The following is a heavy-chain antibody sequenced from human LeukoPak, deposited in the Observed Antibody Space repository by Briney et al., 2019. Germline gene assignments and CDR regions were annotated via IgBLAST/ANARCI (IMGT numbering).Heavy chain of an antibody. J-gene: IGHJ4*02. Sequence: GGSLRLSCAASGFTFSSYWMHWVRQAPGKGLVWVSRVNSDGSSTSYADSVKGRFTISRDNAKNTLYLQMNSLRAEDTAVYYCAREASRLYGGTDFDYWGQGTLATVSS. D-gene: IGHD4-23*01. CDR2: VNSDGSST. CDR3: AREASRLYGGTDFDY. CDR1: GFTFSSYW. V-gene: IGHV3-74*01.